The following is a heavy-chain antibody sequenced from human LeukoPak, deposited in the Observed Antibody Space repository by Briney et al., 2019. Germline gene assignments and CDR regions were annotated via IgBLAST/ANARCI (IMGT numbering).Heavy chain of an antibody. CDR3: ARDYQQWIMAFDI. Sequence: GGSLRLSCVASELIFSDFCMTWVRHSRGKGLEWVATIKKDGSEKYYVDSVKGRFTISRDNAENTLYLHMNSLRAEDTAVYYCARDYQQWIMAFDIWGQGTMVTVSS. CDR1: ELIFSDFC. CDR2: IKKDGSEK. V-gene: IGHV3-7*01. D-gene: IGHD5-12*01. J-gene: IGHJ3*02.